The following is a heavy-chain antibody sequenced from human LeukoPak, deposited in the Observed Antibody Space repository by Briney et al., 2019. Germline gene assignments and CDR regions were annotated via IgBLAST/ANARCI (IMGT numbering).Heavy chain of an antibody. J-gene: IGHJ4*02. CDR3: ARGAWATRLAS. D-gene: IGHD2-15*01. CDR1: GESLNSYY. Sequence: PSETLSLTCAVYGESLNSYYWSWVRRPPGEGLEWIGEIYGSGTTKYNPSLKSRVAISMVPSKQQFSLRLSSVTAADTAVYYCARGAWATRLASWGLGTPVIVSS. CDR2: IYGSGTT. V-gene: IGHV4-34*01.